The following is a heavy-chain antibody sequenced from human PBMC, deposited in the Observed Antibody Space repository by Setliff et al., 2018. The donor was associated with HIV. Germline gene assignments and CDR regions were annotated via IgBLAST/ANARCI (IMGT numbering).Heavy chain of an antibody. CDR2: ISAGGGTT. Sequence: PGGSLRLSCAASGFTFSSYAMSWVRQAPGKGLEWVSGISAGGGTTYYADSVKGRFTISRDNSKNTLYLQMNSLRAEDTAVYYCAKDKGQKYADYWSQGTMVTVSS. CDR1: GFTFSSYA. D-gene: IGHD3-10*01. J-gene: IGHJ4*02. CDR3: AKDKGQKYADY. V-gene: IGHV3-23*01.